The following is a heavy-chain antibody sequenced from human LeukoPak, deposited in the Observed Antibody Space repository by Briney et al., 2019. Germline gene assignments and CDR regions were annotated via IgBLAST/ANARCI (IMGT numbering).Heavy chain of an antibody. CDR1: GGTFSSYA. V-gene: IGHV1-69*13. J-gene: IGHJ4*02. D-gene: IGHD3-3*01. CDR3: AASGDYYDFWSGYYSLFGY. Sequence: SVKVSCKASGGTFSSYAISWVRQAPGQGLEWMGGIIPIFGTANYAQKFQGRVTITADESTSTAYMELSSLRSEDTAVYYCAASGDYYDFWSGYYSLFGYWGQGTLVTVSS. CDR2: IIPIFGTA.